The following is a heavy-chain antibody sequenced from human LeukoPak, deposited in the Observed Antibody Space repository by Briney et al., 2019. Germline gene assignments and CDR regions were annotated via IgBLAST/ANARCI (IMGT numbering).Heavy chain of an antibody. CDR3: AISYYDFWSGSRVDY. V-gene: IGHV3-23*01. D-gene: IGHD3-3*01. Sequence: GGSPRLSCAASGFTFSSYAMSWVRQAPGKGLEWVSAISGSGGSTYYADSVKGRFTISRDNSKNTLYLQMNSLRAEDTAVYYCAISYYDFWSGSRVDYWGQGTLVTVSS. J-gene: IGHJ4*02. CDR1: GFTFSSYA. CDR2: ISGSGGST.